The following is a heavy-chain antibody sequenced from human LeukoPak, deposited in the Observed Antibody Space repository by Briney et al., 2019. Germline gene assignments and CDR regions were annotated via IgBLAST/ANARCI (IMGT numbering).Heavy chain of an antibody. D-gene: IGHD2-15*01. CDR1: GYSFTNYW. Sequence: GESLMISCKGSGYSFTNYWIVWVRQMPGKGPEWMGIIWPGDSETRYSPSFQGQVTISADKSISTAYLQWSSLKASDTAIYYCARLHGLRSGGPVNWYFDLWGRGTPVTVSS. J-gene: IGHJ2*01. CDR3: ARLHGLRSGGPVNWYFDL. V-gene: IGHV5-51*01. CDR2: IWPGDSET.